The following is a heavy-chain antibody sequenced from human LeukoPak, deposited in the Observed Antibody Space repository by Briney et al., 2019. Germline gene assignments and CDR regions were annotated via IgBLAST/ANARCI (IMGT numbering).Heavy chain of an antibody. V-gene: IGHV4-39*07. Sequence: PSETLSLTCTVSGGSITSSHYYWGFMRQAPGKGLEWIGSIYYSGSTYYNPSLKSRVTISVDTSKNQFSLKLSSVTAADTAVYYCARGRRDFPNRYYYMDVWGKGTTVTVSS. CDR2: IYYSGST. J-gene: IGHJ6*03. D-gene: IGHD3-3*01. CDR3: ARGRRDFPNRYYYMDV. CDR1: GGSITSSHYY.